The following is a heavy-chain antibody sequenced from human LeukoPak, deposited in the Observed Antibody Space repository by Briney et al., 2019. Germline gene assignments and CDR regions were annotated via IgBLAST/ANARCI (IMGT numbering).Heavy chain of an antibody. D-gene: IGHD4-17*01. CDR3: ARTVTTSTIDY. Sequence: SETLSLTCSVSGDSISSRDYYWSWIRQPPGKGLEWIGYIYYSGSTSYNPSLKSRVTISVDTSKNQFSLRLSSVTAADTAVYYCARTVTTSTIDYWGQGTLVTVSS. V-gene: IGHV4-30-4*08. J-gene: IGHJ4*02. CDR2: IYYSGST. CDR1: GDSISSRDYY.